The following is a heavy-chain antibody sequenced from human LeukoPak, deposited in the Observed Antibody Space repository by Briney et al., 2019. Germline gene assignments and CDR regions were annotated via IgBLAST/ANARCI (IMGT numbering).Heavy chain of an antibody. V-gene: IGHV4-34*01. D-gene: IGHD3-10*01. Sequence: NPSETLSLTCAVYGGSFSGYYWSWIRQPPGKGLEWIGEINQSGSTKYNPSLESRATISVDTSKNQFSLKLTSMTAADTAVYYCARGPASGSYFAWFDPWGQGALVSVSS. CDR1: GGSFSGYY. CDR2: INQSGST. CDR3: ARGPASGSYFAWFDP. J-gene: IGHJ5*02.